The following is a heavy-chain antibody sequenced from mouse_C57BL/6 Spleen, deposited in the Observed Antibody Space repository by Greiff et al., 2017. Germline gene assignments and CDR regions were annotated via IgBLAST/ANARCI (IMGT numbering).Heavy chain of an antibody. J-gene: IGHJ2*01. D-gene: IGHD1-1*01. CDR3: TTYYYYGSLDY. CDR2: IDPEDGDT. CDR1: GFYIKDYY. V-gene: IGHV14-1*01. Sequence: EVQLQQSGAELVRPGASVTLSCTASGFYIKDYYMHWVKQRTEQGLEWIGRIDPEDGDTEYAPKFQGKATMTADPSSNTAYLQLSSLTSEDTAVYYCTTYYYYGSLDYWGEGTTLTVSS.